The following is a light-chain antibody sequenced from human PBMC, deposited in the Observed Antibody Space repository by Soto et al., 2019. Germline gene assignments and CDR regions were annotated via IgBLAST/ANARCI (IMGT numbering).Light chain of an antibody. CDR1: TGAVTSYHY. Sequence: QAVVTQDPSLTVSPGGTVTLTCCSSTGAVTSYHYPHWFQQRPCQAPRTLIYDATAKPSWTPVRFSGSLLGDKAALTLSGAQPEDEAEYYCLLFFSGAPVFGLGTKVTVL. V-gene: IGLV7-46*01. CDR2: DAT. J-gene: IGLJ1*01. CDR3: LLFFSGAPV.